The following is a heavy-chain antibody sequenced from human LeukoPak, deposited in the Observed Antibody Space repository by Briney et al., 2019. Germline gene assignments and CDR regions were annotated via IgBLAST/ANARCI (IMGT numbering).Heavy chain of an antibody. J-gene: IGHJ4*02. V-gene: IGHV4-38-2*02. D-gene: IGHD5-18*01. CDR3: ASRRIQLWSSFDY. Sequence: SETLSLTCTVSGYSISSGYYWGWIRQPPGKGLEWIGSIYHSGSTYYNPSLKSRVTISVDTSKNQFSLKLSSVTAADTAVYYCASRRIQLWSSFDYWGQGTLVTVSS. CDR2: IYHSGST. CDR1: GYSISSGYY.